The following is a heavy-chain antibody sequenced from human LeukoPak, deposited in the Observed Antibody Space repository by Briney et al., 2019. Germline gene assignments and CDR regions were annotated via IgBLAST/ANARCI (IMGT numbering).Heavy chain of an antibody. CDR3: ARGITRRRTFDI. CDR1: GGSINSGDYY. Sequence: SQTLSLTCTVSGGSINSGDYYWNWFRQPPGKGLEWIGYIYYSGSTYYNPSLKSRVTISVDTSKNQFSLKMSSVTAAETAVYYCARGITRRRTFDIWGQGTMVTVSS. CDR2: IYYSGST. D-gene: IGHD3-10*01. J-gene: IGHJ3*02. V-gene: IGHV4-30-4*01.